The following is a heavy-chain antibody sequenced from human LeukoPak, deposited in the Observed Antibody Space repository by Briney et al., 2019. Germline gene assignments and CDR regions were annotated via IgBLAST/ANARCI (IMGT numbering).Heavy chain of an antibody. V-gene: IGHV1-69*05. Sequence: KVSCKASGGTFSSYAISWVRQAPGQGLEWMGGIIPIFGTANYAQKFQGRVTITTDESTSTAYMELSSLRSEDTAVYYCARDSRDYYDSSGYLKYYYYYMDVWGEGTTVTVSS. CDR1: GGTFSSYA. CDR2: IIPIFGTA. J-gene: IGHJ6*03. D-gene: IGHD3-22*01. CDR3: ARDSRDYYDSSGYLKYYYYYMDV.